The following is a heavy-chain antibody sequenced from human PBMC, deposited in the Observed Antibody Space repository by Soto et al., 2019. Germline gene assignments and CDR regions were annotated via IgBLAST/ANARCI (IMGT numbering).Heavy chain of an antibody. CDR2: ISTYNGYT. J-gene: IGHJ4*02. V-gene: IGHV1-18*01. CDR3: ARDWYCSGGRCSDPFDD. D-gene: IGHD2-15*01. Sequence: QVQLVQSGGEVKKPGASVKVSCKASGYTFVSYGISWVRQAPGQGPEWMGWISTYNGYTAFAQKFQGRVAFTTDTSMTTASMELRSLRSDDTAVFYCARDWYCSGGRCSDPFDDWGQGTLVTVSS. CDR1: GYTFVSYG.